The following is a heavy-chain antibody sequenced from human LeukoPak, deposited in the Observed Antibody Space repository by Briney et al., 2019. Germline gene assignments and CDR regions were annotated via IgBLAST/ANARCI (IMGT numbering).Heavy chain of an antibody. D-gene: IGHD2-15*01. J-gene: IGHJ6*03. Sequence: GASVKVSCKASGGTFSSYAISWVRQAPGQGLEWMGGIIPIFGTANYAQKFQGRVTITTDESTSTAYMELSSLRSEDTAVYYCARGFVVVDDAYYYMDVWGRGTTVTVSS. CDR2: IIPIFGTA. CDR1: GGTFSSYA. CDR3: ARGFVVVDDAYYYMDV. V-gene: IGHV1-69*05.